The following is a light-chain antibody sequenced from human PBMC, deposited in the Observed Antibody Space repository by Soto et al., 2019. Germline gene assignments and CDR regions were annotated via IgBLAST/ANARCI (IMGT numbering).Light chain of an antibody. CDR3: QCYEMLGKAIT. V-gene: IGKV3-20*01. J-gene: IGKJ4*01. CDR1: RSVNGGG. Sequence: PGEATSLSCSASRSVNGGGSDWSRQKPGQATGLLIYGASKRGTGSPDRFIGSGSGTGFDLTISRLELEDVAVYYCQCYEMLGKAITFGRGTKVEIK. CDR2: GAS.